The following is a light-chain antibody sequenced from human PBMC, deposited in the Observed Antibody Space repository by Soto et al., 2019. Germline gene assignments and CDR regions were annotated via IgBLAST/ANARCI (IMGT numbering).Light chain of an antibody. J-gene: IGKJ5*01. Sequence: EIVLTQSPGTLSLSPEERATLSCRASQSVSITSLAWYQQKPGQAPRLLIYGTSNRATAIPDRFSGSGSGTDFTLTISRLEPEDFAVYYCQQYGSSPITFGQGTRLEIK. V-gene: IGKV3-20*01. CDR3: QQYGSSPIT. CDR1: QSVSITS. CDR2: GTS.